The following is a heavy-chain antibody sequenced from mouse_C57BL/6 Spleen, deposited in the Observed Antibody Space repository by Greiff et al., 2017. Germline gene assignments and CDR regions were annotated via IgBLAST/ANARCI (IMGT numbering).Heavy chain of an antibody. D-gene: IGHD1-1*01. CDR3: ARCNYGSSWPVDY. Sequence: QVQLQQPGTELVKPGASVKLSCKASGYTFTSYWMHWVKQRPGQGLEWIGNINPSNGGTNYNEKFKSKATLTVDKSYSPAYMQLSSLTSEDSAVYYCARCNYGSSWPVDYWGQGTTLTVSS. CDR1: GYTFTSYW. V-gene: IGHV1-53*01. CDR2: INPSNGGT. J-gene: IGHJ2*01.